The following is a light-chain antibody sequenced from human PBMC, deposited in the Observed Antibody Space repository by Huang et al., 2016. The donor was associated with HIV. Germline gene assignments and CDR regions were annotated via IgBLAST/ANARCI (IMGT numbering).Light chain of an antibody. CDR3: QRYNDWPPYT. CDR2: GAS. Sequence: ERVMTQSPGTLSVSPGERATLSCRASQSVGNNLAWYQQRRGQAPRLLIYGASTRATGTPARFSGSGSGTEFTLTISSLQSEDFAVYYCQRYNDWPPYTFGQGTKLEI. CDR1: QSVGNN. J-gene: IGKJ2*01. V-gene: IGKV3D-15*01.